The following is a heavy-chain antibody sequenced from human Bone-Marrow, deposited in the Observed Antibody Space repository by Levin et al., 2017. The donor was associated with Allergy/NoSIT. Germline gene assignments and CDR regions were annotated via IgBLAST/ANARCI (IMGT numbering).Heavy chain of an antibody. J-gene: IGHJ6*02. D-gene: IGHD3-16*01. CDR2: IERDGSET. CDR1: GFTFTSFW. V-gene: IGHV3-7*01. CDR3: AREEGWGYHYGMDV. Sequence: GESLKISCAASGFTFTSFWMTWVRQAPGKGLEWVANIERDGSETYYVDSVKGRFIISRDNAKNSVYLQMNSLRVDDTAMYYCAREEGWGYHYGMDVWGQGTTVTVSS.